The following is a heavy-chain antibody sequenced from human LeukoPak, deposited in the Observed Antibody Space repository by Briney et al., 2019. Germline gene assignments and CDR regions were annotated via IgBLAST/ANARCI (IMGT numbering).Heavy chain of an antibody. CDR2: IIPILGIA. Sequence: GASVKVSCKASGDTFSSYAISCVRQAPGQGLEWMGRIIPILGIANYAQKFQGRVTITADKSTSTAYMELSSLRSEDTAVYYCARIPVSPDSIYYGMDVWGQGTTVTVSS. D-gene: IGHD3-22*01. CDR3: ARIPVSPDSIYYGMDV. J-gene: IGHJ6*02. CDR1: GDTFSSYA. V-gene: IGHV1-69*04.